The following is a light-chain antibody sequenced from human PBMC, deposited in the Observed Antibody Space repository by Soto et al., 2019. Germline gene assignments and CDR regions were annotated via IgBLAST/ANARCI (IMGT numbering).Light chain of an antibody. CDR1: QGIANF. V-gene: IGKV1-9*01. J-gene: IGKJ3*01. CDR2: GAS. Sequence: IQLTQSPSSLSASVGDRVTISCRASQGIANFLAWYQQKPGKAPKLLIYGASTLQSGVPSRFSGSGSATDFTLTISSLQPEDFATYYCQQLNSFPIPFGPGTKVDIK. CDR3: QQLNSFPIP.